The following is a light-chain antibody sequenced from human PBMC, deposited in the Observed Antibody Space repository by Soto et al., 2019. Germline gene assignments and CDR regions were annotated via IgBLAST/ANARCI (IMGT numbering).Light chain of an antibody. Sequence: QSVLTQPASVSGSPGQSITISCTGTSSDVGGYNYVSWYQQHPGKAPKLMIYDVSNRPSGVSNRFSGSKSGNTASLTTSGLQAEDEADYYCSSYTSSSTPVVFGGGTKVTVL. CDR2: DVS. J-gene: IGLJ2*01. CDR1: SSDVGGYNY. V-gene: IGLV2-14*01. CDR3: SSYTSSSTPVV.